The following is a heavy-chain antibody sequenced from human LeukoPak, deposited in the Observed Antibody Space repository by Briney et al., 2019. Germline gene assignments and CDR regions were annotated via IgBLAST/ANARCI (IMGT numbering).Heavy chain of an antibody. D-gene: IGHD1-26*01. Sequence: PGGSLRLSCAASGFTFSNNDMHWVRQGPGKGLEWVSAIDTSGDTYYPGSVKGRFTISRENAKNILYLHMNSLRVGDTAVYYCGRGSTTVAFEIWGQGTMVSVSS. CDR1: GFTFSNND. V-gene: IGHV3-13*01. J-gene: IGHJ3*02. CDR3: GRGSTTVAFEI. CDR2: IDTSGDT.